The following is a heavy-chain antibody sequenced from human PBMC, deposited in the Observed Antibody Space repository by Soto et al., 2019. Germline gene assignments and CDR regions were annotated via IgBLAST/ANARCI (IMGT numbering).Heavy chain of an antibody. Sequence: SVTRVVAGGSSRGRNGCRWVRQPPGKGLEWIGEIYHTGSTKYNPSLKSRVTISVDESKNQFSLRLSSVTAADTAVYYCARGSNWFDPWGQGTLVTVSS. CDR1: GGSSRGRNG. J-gene: IGHJ5*02. V-gene: IGHV4-4*02. CDR3: ARGSNWFDP. CDR2: IYHTGST.